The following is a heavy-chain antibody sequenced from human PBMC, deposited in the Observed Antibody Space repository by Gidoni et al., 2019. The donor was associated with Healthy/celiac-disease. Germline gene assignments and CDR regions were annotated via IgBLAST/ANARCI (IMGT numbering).Heavy chain of an antibody. D-gene: IGHD4-17*01. V-gene: IGHV4-61*02. J-gene: IGHJ3*02. CDR3: ARSNTVAFDI. CDR1: GGSISSGSYY. CDR2: IYTSGST. Sequence: QVQLQESGPGLVKPSQTLSLTCTVSGGSISSGSYYWRWIRQPAGKGLEWIGRIYTSGSTNYNPSLKSRVTISVDTSKNQFSLKLSSVTAADTAVYYCARSNTVAFDIWGQGTMVTVSS.